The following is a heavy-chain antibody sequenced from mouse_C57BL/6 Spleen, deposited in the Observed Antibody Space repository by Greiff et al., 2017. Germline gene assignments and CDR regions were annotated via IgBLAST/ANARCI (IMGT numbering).Heavy chain of an antibody. D-gene: IGHD2-3*01. CDR3: ARFWDGYYYFDD. Sequence: QVQLQQPGAELVMPGASVKLSCKASGYTFTSYWMHWVKQRPGQGLEWIGEIDPSDSYTNYNQKFKGKSTLTVDKSSSTAYMQLSSLTSEDSAVYYCARFWDGYYYFDDWGQGTTLTVSS. J-gene: IGHJ2*01. V-gene: IGHV1-69*01. CDR1: GYTFTSYW. CDR2: IDPSDSYT.